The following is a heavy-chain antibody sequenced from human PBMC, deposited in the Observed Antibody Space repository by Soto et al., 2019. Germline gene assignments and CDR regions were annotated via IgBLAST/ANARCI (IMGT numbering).Heavy chain of an antibody. D-gene: IGHD1-26*01. V-gene: IGHV1-69*01. Sequence: QVQLVQSGAGVMKPGSSVKVSCKAYGGAFSSYSINWMRQAPGQGLEWMGEIIPIFGTANYAQKFQGRVTITAKESTSTTYMELSSRRSEDTAVYYCARDGGRHSGGIDYWGQGTLVTVSS. CDR3: ARDGGRHSGGIDY. CDR2: IIPIFGTA. J-gene: IGHJ4*02. CDR1: GGAFSSYS.